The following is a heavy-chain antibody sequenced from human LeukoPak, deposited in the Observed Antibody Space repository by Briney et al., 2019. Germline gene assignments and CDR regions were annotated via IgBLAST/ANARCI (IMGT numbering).Heavy chain of an antibody. Sequence: GGSLRLSCEASGFTFSSYGMHWVRQAPGKGLEWMTVISHDGSNKYYVDSVKGRFTISRDNSKSTLYLQMNSLRAEDTAVYYCAKEGYYGSGSFPDSWGQGTLVTVSS. V-gene: IGHV3-30*18. J-gene: IGHJ4*02. CDR1: GFTFSSYG. CDR2: ISHDGSNK. D-gene: IGHD3-10*01. CDR3: AKEGYYGSGSFPDS.